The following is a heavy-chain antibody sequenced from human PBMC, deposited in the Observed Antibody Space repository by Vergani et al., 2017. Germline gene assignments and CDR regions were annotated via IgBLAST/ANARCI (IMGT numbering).Heavy chain of an antibody. J-gene: IGHJ3*02. D-gene: IGHD3-3*02. CDR2: LSASDRRT. CDR1: GFTFIMHA. V-gene: IGHV3-23*01. Sequence: EVQLLESGGDLVQPGGSLRLSCAASGFTFIMHAMSWVRQAPGKGLEWVSTLSASDRRTHYADSVKGRFTISRDISKNTLFLHMNSLRPEDTAVYSCARLSLLATPDAFDSWGRGTMVSVFS. CDR3: ARLSLLATPDAFDS.